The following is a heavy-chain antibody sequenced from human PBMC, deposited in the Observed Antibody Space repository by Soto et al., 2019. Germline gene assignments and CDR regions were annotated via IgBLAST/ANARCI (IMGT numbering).Heavy chain of an antibody. CDR3: ARVLRGVVNWFDP. V-gene: IGHV1-18*01. J-gene: IGHJ5*02. CDR1: GDTFTNFG. CDR2: IATYNSNK. D-gene: IGHD3-10*01. Sequence: HLVQSGPEVKQSGASVTVSCKTSGDTFTNFGLSWVRQAPGQGLEWMGWIATYNSNKNYAQKVQGRTTLTTDTSTSTAYMELKSLGYDDTAVYYCARVLRGVVNWFDPWGQGTLVTVSS.